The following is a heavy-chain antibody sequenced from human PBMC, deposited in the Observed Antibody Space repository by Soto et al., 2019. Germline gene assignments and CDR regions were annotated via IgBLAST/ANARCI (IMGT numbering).Heavy chain of an antibody. CDR2: ISGSSSYI. D-gene: IGHD3-16*01. J-gene: IGHJ4*02. Sequence: EVPLVESGGGLVRPGGSLRLSCAASEFTFNTHTMNWVRQAPGKGLEWVSSISGSSSYIYYADSVKGRFTISRDNAKNSADLQMTSLRGEGTGLLYMAGPLSGQRYHLGLGHRGQGTLVTVSS. V-gene: IGHV3-21*01. CDR3: AGPLSGQRYHLGLGH. CDR1: EFTFNTHT.